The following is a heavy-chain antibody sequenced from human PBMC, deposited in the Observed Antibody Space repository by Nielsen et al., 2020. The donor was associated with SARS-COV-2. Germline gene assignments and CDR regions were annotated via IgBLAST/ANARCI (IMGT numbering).Heavy chain of an antibody. J-gene: IGHJ4*02. CDR3: AKAFRDDYGDYGGWD. CDR2: ISWNSGSI. CDR1: GFTFDDYA. V-gene: IGHV3-9*01. Sequence: GGSLRLSCAASGFTFDDYAMHWVRQAPGKGLEWVSGISWNSGSIGYADSVKGRFTISRDNAKNSLYLQMNSLRAEDTALYYCAKAFRDDYGDYGGWDWGQGTLVTVSS. D-gene: IGHD4-17*01.